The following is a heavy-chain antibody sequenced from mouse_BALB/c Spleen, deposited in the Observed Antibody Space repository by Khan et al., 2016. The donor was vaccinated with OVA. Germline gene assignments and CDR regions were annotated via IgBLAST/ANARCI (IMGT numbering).Heavy chain of an antibody. D-gene: IGHD2-4*01. CDR2: IYPADGST. CDR1: GYTFTSYD. Sequence: QVQLKQSGPELVKPGPLVKISCKTSGYTFTSYDINWVKQRPGQGLEWIGWIYPADGSTKYNEKFKGKATLTADKSSSTAYMHLSSLTSEKAAVYFCAREGLRGVGLDYWGQGTSVTVSS. CDR3: AREGLRGVGLDY. J-gene: IGHJ4*01. V-gene: IGHV1S56*01.